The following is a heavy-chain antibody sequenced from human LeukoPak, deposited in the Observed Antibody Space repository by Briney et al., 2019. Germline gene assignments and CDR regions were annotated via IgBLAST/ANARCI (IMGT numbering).Heavy chain of an antibody. CDR2: IRSKGYGGTT. D-gene: IGHD5-24*01. CDR3: TRGPTGRWLYYGMDV. Sequence: GGSLRLSCITSGCTFGHHAMSWVRQAPGKGLDWVGFIRSKGYGGTTEYAASVRGRFTISRDDSKSIAYLQMNSLKSEDTAVYYCTRGPTGRWLYYGMDVWGQGTTVIVSS. J-gene: IGHJ6*02. V-gene: IGHV3-49*04. CDR1: GCTFGHHA.